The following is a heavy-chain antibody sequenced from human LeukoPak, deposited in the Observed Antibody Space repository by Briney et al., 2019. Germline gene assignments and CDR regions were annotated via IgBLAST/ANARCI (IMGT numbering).Heavy chain of an antibody. CDR3: ARKGPYYNSLTGYYKNGLDV. D-gene: IGHD3-9*01. J-gene: IGHJ6*04. Sequence: SETLSLTCAVSGGFISSNNWWNWVRQPPGKGLEWVGEIYHSGSTNYNPSLESRATISVDKSKNQFSPKLSSVTAADTAVYYCARKGPYYNSLTGYYKNGLDVWGKGTTVFVSS. V-gene: IGHV4-4*02. CDR1: GGFISSNNW. CDR2: IYHSGST.